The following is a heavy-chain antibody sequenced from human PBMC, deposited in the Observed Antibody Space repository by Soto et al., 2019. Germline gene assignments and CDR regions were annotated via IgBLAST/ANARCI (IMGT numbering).Heavy chain of an antibody. V-gene: IGHV3-30*18. Sequence: VQLVESGGGLVQPGGSLRLSCAASGFAFSSYGMHWVRQAPGKGLEWVAVISYDGSNKYYADSVKGRFTISRDNSKNTLYLQMNSLRAEDTAVYYCAKDLIAAAGTVNWFDPWGQGTLVTVSS. J-gene: IGHJ5*02. CDR1: GFAFSSYG. CDR3: AKDLIAAAGTVNWFDP. D-gene: IGHD6-13*01. CDR2: ISYDGSNK.